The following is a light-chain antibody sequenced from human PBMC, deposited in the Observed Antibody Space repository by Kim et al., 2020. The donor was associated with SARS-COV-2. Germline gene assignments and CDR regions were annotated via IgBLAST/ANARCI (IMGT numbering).Light chain of an antibody. Sequence: SASVGDRVTITCRASQSISRNLNWYQQKPGKAPKFLIHAASTLQSGVPSRFSGIGSGTDFTLTISSLQPEDFATYYCQQSYSTPYTFGQGTKLEI. V-gene: IGKV1-39*01. CDR1: QSISRN. CDR3: QQSYSTPYT. CDR2: AAS. J-gene: IGKJ2*01.